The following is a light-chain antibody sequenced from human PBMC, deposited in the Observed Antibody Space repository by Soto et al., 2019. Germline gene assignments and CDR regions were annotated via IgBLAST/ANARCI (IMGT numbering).Light chain of an antibody. CDR2: DVS. V-gene: IGKV1-5*01. Sequence: DIQMTQSPSTLSASVGDRVTSTCRASQSIGDSLAWYQQKPGKAPYLLISDVSSLERGVPSRFSGSGSGTEFTLTISSLQPDDFATYYCQQYNSYSGTFGQGTKVDIK. J-gene: IGKJ1*01. CDR3: QQYNSYSGT. CDR1: QSIGDS.